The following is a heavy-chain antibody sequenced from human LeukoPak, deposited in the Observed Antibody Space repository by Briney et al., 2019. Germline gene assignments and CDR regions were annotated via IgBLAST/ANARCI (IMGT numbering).Heavy chain of an antibody. CDR1: GFTFRRYA. D-gene: IGHD3-16*01. Sequence: GGSLRLSCAASGFTFRRYAMSWVRQAPGKGLEWVSAISGSGGSTYYADSVKGRFTISRDNSKNTLYLQMNSLRAEDTAIYYCAKAHSLRYLGYWGQGTVVKVSS. CDR2: ISGSGGST. J-gene: IGHJ4*02. V-gene: IGHV3-23*01. CDR3: AKAHSLRYLGY.